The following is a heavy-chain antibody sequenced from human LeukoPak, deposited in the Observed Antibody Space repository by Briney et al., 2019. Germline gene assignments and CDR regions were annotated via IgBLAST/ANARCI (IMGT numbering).Heavy chain of an antibody. CDR1: GGSISSSRYY. D-gene: IGHD4-11*01. J-gene: IGHJ6*02. V-gene: IGHV4-39*01. Sequence: SETLSLTCTVSGGSISSSRYYWGGIRQPPGKGLEWSGRIYYSGSTYYNPSLKGRVTISVDTSKNPFSLKLSSVTAAHTAAYYCARTRYAYSNYFRGMDVWGQGTTVTVSS. CDR2: IYYSGST. CDR3: ARTRYAYSNYFRGMDV.